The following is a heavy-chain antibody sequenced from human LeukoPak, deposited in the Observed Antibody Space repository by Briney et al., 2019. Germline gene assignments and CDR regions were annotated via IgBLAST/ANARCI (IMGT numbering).Heavy chain of an antibody. J-gene: IGHJ6*03. CDR2: ISRSGSTI. V-gene: IGHV3-48*03. CDR1: GFTFSSYE. Sequence: GGSLRLSCAASGFTFSSYEMNWVRQAPGKGLEWVSYISRSGSTIYYADSVKGRFTISRDNAKNSLYLQMNSLRAEDTAVYYCAREYYDFWSGYSTFYYYYMDVWGKGTTVTVSS. CDR3: AREYYDFWSGYSTFYYYYMDV. D-gene: IGHD3-3*01.